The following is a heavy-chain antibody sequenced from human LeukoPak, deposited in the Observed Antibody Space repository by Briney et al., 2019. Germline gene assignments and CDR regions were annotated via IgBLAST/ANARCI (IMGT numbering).Heavy chain of an antibody. CDR1: GGSISSYY. CDR2: IGSSGSPT. V-gene: IGHV3-11*04. Sequence: KPSETLSLTCTVSGGSISSYYWSWIRQPPGKGLEWISYIGSSGSPTHYADSVGGRFTISRDNAKNSLYLQMNSLRDEDTAVYFCARRPYSDTSGRLSDVWGQGTTVTVSS. D-gene: IGHD3-22*01. CDR3: ARRPYSDTSGRLSDV. J-gene: IGHJ6*02.